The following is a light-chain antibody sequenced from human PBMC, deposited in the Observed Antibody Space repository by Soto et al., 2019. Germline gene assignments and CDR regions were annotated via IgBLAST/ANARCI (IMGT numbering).Light chain of an antibody. Sequence: QSVLKQPPSVSAAPGQEVTISCSGSSSNIGNNYVSWYQQLPGTAPKLLIYENNKRPSGIPDRFSGSKSGTSATLGITGHQTGDEADYYCGTWDSSLSAYVFGTGTKVTVL. V-gene: IGLV1-51*02. CDR1: SSNIGNNY. J-gene: IGLJ1*01. CDR2: ENN. CDR3: GTWDSSLSAYV.